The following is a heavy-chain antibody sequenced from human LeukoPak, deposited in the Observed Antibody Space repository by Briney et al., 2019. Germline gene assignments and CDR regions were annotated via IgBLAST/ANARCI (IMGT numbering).Heavy chain of an antibody. CDR1: GFSFSSYN. CDR3: AREGAFIVVGDFDY. V-gene: IGHV3-21*01. Sequence: PGGSLRLSCAASGFSFSSYNMNWVRQAPGKGLEWVSSISTSSSYIYYADSVKGRFTISRDNARNSLYLQMNSLRAEDTAVYYCAREGAFIVVGDFDYWGQGTLVTVSS. J-gene: IGHJ4*02. CDR2: ISTSSSYI. D-gene: IGHD2-21*01.